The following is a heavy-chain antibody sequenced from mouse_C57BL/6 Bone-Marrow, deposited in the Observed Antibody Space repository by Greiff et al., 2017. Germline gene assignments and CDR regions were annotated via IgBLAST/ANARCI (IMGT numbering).Heavy chain of an antibody. Sequence: VKLMESGPGLVAPSQSLSITCTVSGFSLTSYGVHWVRQPPGKGLEWLVVIWSDGSTTYNSALKSRLSISKDNSKSQVFLKMNSLQTDDTAMYYCARHNYYGSSHAWFAYWGQGTLVTVSA. D-gene: IGHD1-1*01. CDR3: ARHNYYGSSHAWFAY. J-gene: IGHJ3*01. CDR2: IWSDGST. V-gene: IGHV2-6-1*01. CDR1: GFSLTSYG.